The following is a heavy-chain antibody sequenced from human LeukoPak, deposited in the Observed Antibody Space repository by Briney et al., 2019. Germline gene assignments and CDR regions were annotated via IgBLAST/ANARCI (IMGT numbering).Heavy chain of an antibody. CDR2: IQYDGSGK. J-gene: IGHJ4*02. V-gene: IGHV3-30*02. D-gene: IGHD6-13*01. CDR1: GFTFSNYG. CDR3: AKGSSWYVDY. Sequence: GGSLRLSCAASGFTFSNYGMHWVRKAPGKGLEWVAFIQYDGSGKYYADSVKGRFTFSRDNSKNTLYLQMNSLRVEDTAVYYCAKGSSWYVDYWGQGALVTVSS.